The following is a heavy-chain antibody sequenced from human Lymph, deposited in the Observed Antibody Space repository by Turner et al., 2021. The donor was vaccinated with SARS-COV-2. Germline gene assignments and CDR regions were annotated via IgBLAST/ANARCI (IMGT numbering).Heavy chain of an antibody. Sequence: QLQLQESGPGLVKHPETLSLPCTASGGSISSSSHYWCWIRQPPGRGLEWIGHIYYSGSNYYNPSLKSRVTISVDTSKNQFSLKLSSVTAADAAVYYCARLVRRAEYYFDYWGQGTLVTVSS. V-gene: IGHV4-39*01. CDR1: GGSISSSSHY. CDR3: ARLVRRAEYYFDY. CDR2: IYYSGSN. J-gene: IGHJ4*02. D-gene: IGHD3-10*01.